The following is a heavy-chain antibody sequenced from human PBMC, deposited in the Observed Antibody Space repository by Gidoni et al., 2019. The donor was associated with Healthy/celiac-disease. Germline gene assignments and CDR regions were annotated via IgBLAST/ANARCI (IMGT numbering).Heavy chain of an antibody. CDR1: GGPISSSSYY. CDR2: IYYSGST. V-gene: IGHV4-39*01. D-gene: IGHD3-3*01. J-gene: IGHJ5*02. CDR3: ARRYYDFWYSWFDP. Sequence: QLQLQESGPGLVKPSETLSLTCTVSGGPISSSSYYWGWLRQPPGKGLEWIGSIYYSGSTYYNPSLKSRVTISVDTSKNQFSLKLSSVTAADTAVYYCARRYYDFWYSWFDPWGQGTLVTVSS.